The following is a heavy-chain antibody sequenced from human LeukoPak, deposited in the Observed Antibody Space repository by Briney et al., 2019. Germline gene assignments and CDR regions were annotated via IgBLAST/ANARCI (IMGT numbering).Heavy chain of an antibody. D-gene: IGHD1-14*01. J-gene: IGHJ5*02. V-gene: IGHV4-34*01. CDR1: GGSFSGYY. CDR3: ARHNGGQESNWFDP. CDR2: INHSGST. Sequence: SETLSLTCAVYGGSFSGYYWSWIRQPPGKGLEWIGEINHSGSTNYNPSLKSRVTISVDTSKNQFSLKLSSVTAADTAVYYCARHNGGQESNWFDPWGQGTLVTVSS.